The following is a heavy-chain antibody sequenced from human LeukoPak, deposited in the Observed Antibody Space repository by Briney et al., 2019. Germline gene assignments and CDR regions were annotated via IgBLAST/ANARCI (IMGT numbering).Heavy chain of an antibody. D-gene: IGHD3-10*01. CDR3: ARESNYYGSGTGWFDP. V-gene: IGHV4-30-4*07. Sequence: SETLSLTCAVSGGSISSGGYSWTWIRQPPGKGLKWIVYIYYSGSAYYNPSLKSRVTISVDTSKNQFSLKLSSVTAADTAVYYCARESNYYGSGTGWFDPWGQGTLVTVSP. J-gene: IGHJ5*02. CDR1: GGSISSGGYS. CDR2: IYYSGSA.